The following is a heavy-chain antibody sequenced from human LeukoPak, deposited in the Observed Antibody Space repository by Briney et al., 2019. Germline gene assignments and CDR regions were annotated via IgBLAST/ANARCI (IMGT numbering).Heavy chain of an antibody. V-gene: IGHV3-30*18. CDR1: GFTFSSYG. CDR3: AKGISSGYFDY. CDR2: ISYDGSIE. Sequence: GGSLRLSCAASGFTFSSYGMHWVRQAPGKGPEWVAVISYDGSIEYYADSVKGRFSISGDNSKNTLYLQMNSLRAEDTALYYCAKGISSGYFDYWGQGTLVTVSS. D-gene: IGHD3-22*01. J-gene: IGHJ4*02.